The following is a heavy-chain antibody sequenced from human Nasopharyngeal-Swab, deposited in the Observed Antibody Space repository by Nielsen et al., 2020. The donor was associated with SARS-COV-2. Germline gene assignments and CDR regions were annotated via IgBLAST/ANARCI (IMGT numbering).Heavy chain of an antibody. CDR1: GYSFRSYG. CDR2: ISTTTATI. D-gene: IGHD5-12*01. J-gene: IGHJ3*02. Sequence: SCKASGYSFRSYGINWVRQAPGKGLEWISYISTTTATIYYADSVKGRFTISRDNAKNSLYLQMNSLRAEDTAVYYCAREVPYSGHDDAFDIWGQGTMVTVSA. V-gene: IGHV3-48*03. CDR3: AREVPYSGHDDAFDI.